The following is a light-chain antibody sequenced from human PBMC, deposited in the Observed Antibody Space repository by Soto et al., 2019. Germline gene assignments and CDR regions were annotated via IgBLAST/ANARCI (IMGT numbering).Light chain of an antibody. Sequence: EIVVTQSPDTLSLSPGEGDALSCRASQSVSSNYLAWYQQRPGQAPRLLIYAASNRAAGIPDRFTGSGSGTDFTLTFSRLEPEDFAVYYCQQYGSSPATFGQGTKLEIK. J-gene: IGKJ2*01. CDR2: AAS. CDR1: QSVSSNY. CDR3: QQYGSSPAT. V-gene: IGKV3-20*01.